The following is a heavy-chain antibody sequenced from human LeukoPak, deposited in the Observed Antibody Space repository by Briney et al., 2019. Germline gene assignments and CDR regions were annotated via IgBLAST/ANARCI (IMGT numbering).Heavy chain of an antibody. V-gene: IGHV3-30-3*01. CDR2: ISYDGSNK. J-gene: IGHJ4*02. D-gene: IGHD6-19*01. CDR3: ARDPKSGYSSGPLS. Sequence: PGGSLRLSCAASGFTFSSYAMHWVRQAPGKGLEWVAVISYDGSNKYYADSVKGRFTISRDNAKNSLYLQMNSLRAEDTAVYYCARDPKSGYSSGPLSWGQGTLVTVSS. CDR1: GFTFSSYA.